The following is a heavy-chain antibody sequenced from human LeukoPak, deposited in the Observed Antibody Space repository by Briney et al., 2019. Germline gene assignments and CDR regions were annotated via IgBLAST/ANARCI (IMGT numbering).Heavy chain of an antibody. CDR1: GYSFTTYW. Sequence: GESLKISFKGSGYSFTTYWIGWVRQMPGKGLEWMGIIYPGDSDSRYSPSFQGQVTVSVDKSISTAYLEWSSLKASDTAMYYCARLGTGGACYSDYWGQGTLVTVSS. D-gene: IGHD2-8*02. J-gene: IGHJ4*02. CDR2: IYPGDSDS. V-gene: IGHV5-51*01. CDR3: ARLGTGGACYSDY.